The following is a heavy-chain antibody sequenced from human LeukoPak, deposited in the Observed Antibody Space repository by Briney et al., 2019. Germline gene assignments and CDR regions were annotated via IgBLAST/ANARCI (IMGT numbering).Heavy chain of an antibody. D-gene: IGHD3-3*01. CDR3: APQGGFWSGHKYNWFDP. CDR1: GYTLTELS. V-gene: IGHV1-24*01. Sequence: GASVKVSCKVSGYTLTELSMHWVRQAPGKGLEWMGGFDPEDGETIYAQKFQGRVTMTEDTSTDTAYMELSSLRSEDTAVYYCAPQGGFWSGHKYNWFDPWGQGTLVTVSS. CDR2: FDPEDGET. J-gene: IGHJ5*02.